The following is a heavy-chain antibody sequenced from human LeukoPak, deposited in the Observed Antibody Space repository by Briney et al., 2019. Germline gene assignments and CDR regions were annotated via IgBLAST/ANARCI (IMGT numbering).Heavy chain of an antibody. Sequence: GGSLRLSCAASGLTFSSYSMNWVRQAPGKGLEWVSYISSSSSTIYYADSVKGRFTISRDNAKNSLYLQMNSLRDEDTAVYYCARDKYAHIVVVTANDYWGQGTLVTVSS. CDR3: ARDKYAHIVVVTANDY. V-gene: IGHV3-48*02. J-gene: IGHJ4*02. CDR1: GLTFSSYS. D-gene: IGHD2-21*02. CDR2: ISSSSSTI.